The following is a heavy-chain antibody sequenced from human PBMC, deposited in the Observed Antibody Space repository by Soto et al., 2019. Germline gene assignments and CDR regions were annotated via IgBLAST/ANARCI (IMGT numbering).Heavy chain of an antibody. V-gene: IGHV3-11*06. CDR3: SRGGGRRLFDL. CDR2: ISPRTTYK. J-gene: IGHJ4*02. Sequence: QVQLVESGGGLVKPGGSLRLSCASSGFTFSDHYMSWIRRSPGKGLEFLSYISPRTTYKNYADSVKGRFTISRDNAKNPLYLQLNNLKAEGPAIYYSSRGGGRRLFDLLGQGPFVTVSS. CDR1: GFTFSDHY. D-gene: IGHD1-26*01.